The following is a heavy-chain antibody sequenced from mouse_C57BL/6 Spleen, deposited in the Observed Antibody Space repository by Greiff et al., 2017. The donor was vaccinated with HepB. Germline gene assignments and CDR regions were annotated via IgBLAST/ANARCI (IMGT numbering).Heavy chain of an antibody. CDR1: GYTFTDHT. D-gene: IGHD2-4*01. J-gene: IGHJ3*01. CDR3: ARGVVYYDYDERAWFAY. Sequence: VQLQQSDAELVKPGASVKISCKVSGYTFTDHTIHWMKQRPEQGLEWIGYIYPRDGSTKYNEKFKGKATLTADKSSSTAYMQLNSLTSEDSAVYFCARGVVYYDYDERAWFAYWGQGTLVTVSA. V-gene: IGHV1-78*01. CDR2: IYPRDGST.